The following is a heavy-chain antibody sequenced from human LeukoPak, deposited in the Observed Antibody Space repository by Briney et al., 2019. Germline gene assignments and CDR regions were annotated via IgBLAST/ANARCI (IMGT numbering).Heavy chain of an antibody. V-gene: IGHV3-48*01. CDR3: ARDGVYCSSTSCPPGYYYYYMDV. D-gene: IGHD2-2*01. CDR2: IGTSSSTI. J-gene: IGHJ6*03. Sequence: GGSLRLSCAASGFTFSTYTMNWVRQPPGKGLEWVANIGTSSSTIYYADSVKGRFTISRDNSKNTLYLQMNSLRAEDTAVHYCARDGVYCSSTSCPPGYYYYYMDVWGKGTTVTVSS. CDR1: GFTFSTYT.